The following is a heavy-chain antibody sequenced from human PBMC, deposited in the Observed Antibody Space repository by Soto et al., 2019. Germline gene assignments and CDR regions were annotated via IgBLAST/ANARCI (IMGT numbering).Heavy chain of an antibody. V-gene: IGHV3-23*01. CDR1: GFTFSSYA. Sequence: GGSLRLSCAASGFTFSSYAMSWVRQAPGKGLEWVSAISGSGGSTYYADSVKGRFTISRDNSKNTLYLKMNSLRAEDTAVYYCAKEYCSGGSCYSYADYWGQGTLVTVSS. CDR3: AKEYCSGGSCYSYADY. D-gene: IGHD2-15*01. J-gene: IGHJ4*02. CDR2: ISGSGGST.